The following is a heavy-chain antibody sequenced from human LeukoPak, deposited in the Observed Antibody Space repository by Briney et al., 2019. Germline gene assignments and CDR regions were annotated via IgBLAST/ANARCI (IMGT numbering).Heavy chain of an antibody. D-gene: IGHD6-19*01. CDR1: GGSIGRGY. J-gene: IGHJ4*02. V-gene: IGHV4-59*08. Sequence: SETLSLTCTVSGGSIGRGYWTWIRQPPGKGLEYIGYIYYNGATNYNPSLKSRVTISVDTSKNQFSLKLSSVTAADTAVYFCAKYGNSGWVIDSWGQGTLVTVSS. CDR2: IYYNGAT. CDR3: AKYGNSGWVIDS.